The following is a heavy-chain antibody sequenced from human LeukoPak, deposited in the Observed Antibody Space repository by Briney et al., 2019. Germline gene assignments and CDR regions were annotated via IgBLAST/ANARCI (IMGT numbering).Heavy chain of an antibody. D-gene: IGHD6-19*01. V-gene: IGHV4-59*01. CDR3: ARGASDSSGWYMNY. Sequence: PSETLSLTCTVSGVSISIYYWSWLRQPPGKGLEYIGYIYYSGSTNYNPSLKSRVTISVDTPKIQFSLKLSSVTAADTAVYYCARGASDSSGWYMNYWGQGTLVTVSS. CDR1: GVSISIYY. J-gene: IGHJ4*02. CDR2: IYYSGST.